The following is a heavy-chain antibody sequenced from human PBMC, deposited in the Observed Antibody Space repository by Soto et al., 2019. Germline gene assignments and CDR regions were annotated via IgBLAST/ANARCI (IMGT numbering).Heavy chain of an antibody. V-gene: IGHV3-30*18. J-gene: IGHJ5*02. D-gene: IGHD6-13*01. Sequence: QVQLVESGGGVVQPGRSLRLSCAASGLTLSDYGVHWVRQAPGKGLEWVAVISYDGNNKYYADSVQGRFTISRDNSKHTLYLQMNSLRAEDTAVYYCAKDREQQLVRGWFDPWGPGTLVIVSS. CDR3: AKDREQQLVRGWFDP. CDR2: ISYDGNNK. CDR1: GLTLSDYG.